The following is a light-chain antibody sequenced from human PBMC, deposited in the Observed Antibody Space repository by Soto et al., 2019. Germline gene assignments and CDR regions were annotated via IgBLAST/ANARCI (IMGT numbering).Light chain of an antibody. CDR3: QQYNNWPLMYT. V-gene: IGKV3D-15*01. J-gene: IGKJ2*01. CDR1: QSVDTN. Sequence: EIVMTQSPATLSLSPGDTATLSCRASQSVDTNLAWYVQKPGQAPRRLMYGVSTWGTGVTARFSGSGSGTEFTLTISSLQSEDFAVYYCQQYNNWPLMYTFGQGTKLEIK. CDR2: GVS.